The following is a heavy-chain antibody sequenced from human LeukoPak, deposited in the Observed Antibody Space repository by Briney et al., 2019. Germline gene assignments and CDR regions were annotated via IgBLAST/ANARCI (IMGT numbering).Heavy chain of an antibody. J-gene: IGHJ3*02. CDR3: AHSGTVTTPHDAFDI. Sequence: SGPTLVKPTQTLTLTCTFSRFSLSTSAVGVGWIRQPPGQALEWLALIYWNDDKRYSPSLKSRLTISKDISKNHVVLTMTNMDPVDTATYYCAHSGTVTTPHDAFDIWGQGTMVTVSS. V-gene: IGHV2-5*01. D-gene: IGHD4-17*01. CDR2: IYWNDDK. CDR1: RFSLSTSAVG.